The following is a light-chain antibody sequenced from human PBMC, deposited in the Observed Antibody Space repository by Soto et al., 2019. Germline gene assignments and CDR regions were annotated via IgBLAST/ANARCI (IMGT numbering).Light chain of an antibody. CDR2: DVG. J-gene: IGLJ1*01. Sequence: QSALTQPRSVSGSPGQSVTISCTGTSSDVGAYNYVSWYQQHPGKAPTLMIYDVGKRPSGVPDRFSGSKSGNTAALTISGLPGEEEADYYCCSYAGSQTRVFGTGTKVTVL. CDR3: CSYAGSQTRV. CDR1: SSDVGAYNY. V-gene: IGLV2-11*01.